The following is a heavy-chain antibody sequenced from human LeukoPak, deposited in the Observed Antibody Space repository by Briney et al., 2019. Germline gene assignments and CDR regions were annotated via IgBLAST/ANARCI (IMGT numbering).Heavy chain of an antibody. CDR3: ARHNGFDRGYYYYMDV. V-gene: IGHV4-4*07. Sequence: PSETLCLTCTVSGGFINSYYWSWIRQPAGKGLEWIGRVYTSGITNYNPSLKSRITMSVDTSKNQFSLKLTSVTAADTAVYYCARHNGFDRGYYYYMDVWGKGTTVTVSS. CDR2: VYTSGIT. CDR1: GGFINSYY. D-gene: IGHD3-9*01. J-gene: IGHJ6*03.